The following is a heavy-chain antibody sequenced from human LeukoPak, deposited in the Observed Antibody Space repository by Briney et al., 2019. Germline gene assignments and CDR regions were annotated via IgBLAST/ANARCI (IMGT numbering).Heavy chain of an antibody. CDR3: ATGVGATPDYYYYGMDV. D-gene: IGHD1-26*01. CDR2: LDPEDGET. V-gene: IGHV1-24*01. Sequence: ASVKVSCKVSGYTLTELSMHWVRQAPGKGLEWMGGLDPEDGETIYAQKFQGRVTMTEDTSTDTAYMELSSLRSEDTAVYYCATGVGATPDYYYYGMDVWGQGTTVTVS. CDR1: GYTLTELS. J-gene: IGHJ6*02.